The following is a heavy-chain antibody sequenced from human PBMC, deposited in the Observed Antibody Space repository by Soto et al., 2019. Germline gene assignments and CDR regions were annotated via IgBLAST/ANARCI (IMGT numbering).Heavy chain of an antibody. J-gene: IGHJ4*02. Sequence: PGGSLRLSCAASGFTFSDYYMSWIRQAPGKGLEWVSYISSSSSYTNYADSVKGRFTISRDNAKNSLYLQMNSLRAEDTAVYYCARGYYDRSGYTGFDYWGQGTLVTVSS. CDR3: ARGYYDRSGYTGFDY. CDR1: GFTFSDYY. D-gene: IGHD3-22*01. V-gene: IGHV3-11*06. CDR2: ISSSSSYT.